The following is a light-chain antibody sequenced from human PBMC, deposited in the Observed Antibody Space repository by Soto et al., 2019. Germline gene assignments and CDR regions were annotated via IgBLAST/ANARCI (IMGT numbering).Light chain of an antibody. Sequence: QSVLTQPPSASGTPGQRVTISCSGSSSNIGSNTVNWYQQLPGTAPKLLIYSHNQRPSGVPDRFSGSKSGTSASLAISGLQSEDEADYYCAAWDDSLNGYVFGTGTKLTRP. V-gene: IGLV1-44*01. CDR1: SSNIGSNT. J-gene: IGLJ1*01. CDR2: SHN. CDR3: AAWDDSLNGYV.